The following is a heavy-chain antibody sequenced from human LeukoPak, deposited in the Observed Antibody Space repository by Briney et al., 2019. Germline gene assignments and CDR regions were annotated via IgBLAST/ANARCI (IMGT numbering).Heavy chain of an antibody. J-gene: IGHJ5*02. V-gene: IGHV4-30-2*01. CDR1: GGSISSGGYS. CDR3: AREASGHAPLSNWFDP. D-gene: IGHD3-10*01. Sequence: SQTLSLTCAVSGGSISSGGYSWSWIRQPPGKGLEWIGYIYHSRSTYYNPSLKSRVTISVDRSKNQFSLKLSSVTAADTAVYYCAREASGHAPLSNWFDPWGQGTLVTVSS. CDR2: IYHSRST.